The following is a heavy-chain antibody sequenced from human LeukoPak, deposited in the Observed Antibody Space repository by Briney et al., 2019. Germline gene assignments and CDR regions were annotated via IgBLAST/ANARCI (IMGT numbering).Heavy chain of an antibody. D-gene: IGHD2-15*01. CDR1: GRSFSGYY. CDR2: INHSGST. J-gene: IGHJ4*02. CDR3: AKLCSGGSCYWNY. V-gene: IGHV4-34*01. Sequence: PSETLSLTCAVYGRSFSGYYWSWIRQPPGKGLEWIGEINHSGSTNYNPSLKSRVTISVDTSKNQFSLKLSSVTAEDTAVYYCAKLCSGGSCYWNYWGQGTLVTVSS.